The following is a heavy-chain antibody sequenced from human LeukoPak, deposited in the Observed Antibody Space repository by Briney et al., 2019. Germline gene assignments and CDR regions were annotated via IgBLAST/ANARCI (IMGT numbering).Heavy chain of an antibody. V-gene: IGHV4-34*01. CDR3: ARGWFSGRLDN. CDR2: INHSENT. D-gene: IGHD3-9*01. CDR1: GGSFSGYY. J-gene: IGHJ4*02. Sequence: SETLSLTCADYGGSFSGYYWSWIRQPPGKGLEWIGEINHSENTNYNPSLKSRVTISVDTSKNQFSLKLSSVTAADTAVYYCARGWFSGRLDNWGQGTLVTVSS.